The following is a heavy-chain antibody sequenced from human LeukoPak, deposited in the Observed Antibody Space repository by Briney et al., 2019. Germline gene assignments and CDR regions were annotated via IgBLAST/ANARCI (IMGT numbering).Heavy chain of an antibody. V-gene: IGHV3-48*03. Sequence: GGSLRLSCAASGFTFSSYEMNWVRQAPGKGLEWVSYISSSGSTIYYADSVKGRFTISRDNSKNTLYLQMNSLRAEDTAVYYCARGDYDILTGPKAFDYWGQGTLVTVSS. CDR2: ISSSGSTI. CDR1: GFTFSSYE. CDR3: ARGDYDILTGPKAFDY. D-gene: IGHD3-9*01. J-gene: IGHJ4*02.